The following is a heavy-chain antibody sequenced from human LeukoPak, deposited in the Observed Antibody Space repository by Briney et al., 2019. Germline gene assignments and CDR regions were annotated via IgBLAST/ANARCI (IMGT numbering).Heavy chain of an antibody. CDR1: GYTFTDYY. CDR2: VDPADGEA. Sequence: ATVKVSCKASGYTFTDYYMHWVQQAPGKGLEWMGRVDPADGEAAYAEKFQGRVTITADPSRATAYMELASLRSEDTAVYYCATDSPHDSGSYHQDYWGQGTLVTVSS. D-gene: IGHD1-26*01. V-gene: IGHV1-69-2*01. CDR3: ATDSPHDSGSYHQDY. J-gene: IGHJ4*02.